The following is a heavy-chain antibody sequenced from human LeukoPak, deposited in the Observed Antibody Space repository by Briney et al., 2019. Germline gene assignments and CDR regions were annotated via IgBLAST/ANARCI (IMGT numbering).Heavy chain of an antibody. D-gene: IGHD5-18*01. CDR2: INTDGSTI. J-gene: IGHJ6*03. V-gene: IGHV3-74*01. CDR1: GFTFSSYW. CDR3: AKDIGRVDTASTYMDV. Sequence: GGSLRLSCVGSGFTFSSYWMHWVRQVPGKGPVWVSRINTDGSTIDYADSVKGRFTISRDNAKNTLYLQMNSLRAEDTALYYCAKDIGRVDTASTYMDVWGKGTTVTISS.